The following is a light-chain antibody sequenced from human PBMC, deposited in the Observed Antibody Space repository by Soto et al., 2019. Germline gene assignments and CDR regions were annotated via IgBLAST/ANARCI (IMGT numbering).Light chain of an antibody. J-gene: IGKJ1*01. V-gene: IGKV3-15*01. Sequence: PSSLSASVGDRVTLSCRASQGIGDTLAWYQHKPGQTPRLLIYGASTRATGIPARFSGSGSGTDFTLTISSLAPEDFAIYYCHQRQSWPRTFGQGTKVDIK. CDR2: GAS. CDR3: HQRQSWPRT. CDR1: QGIGDT.